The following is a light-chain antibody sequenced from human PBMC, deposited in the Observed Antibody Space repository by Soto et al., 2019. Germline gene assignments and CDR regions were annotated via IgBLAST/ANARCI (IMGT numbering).Light chain of an antibody. J-gene: IGLJ2*01. CDR2: EGN. Sequence: QSVLTQPASVSGSLGESITISCTGTSSDVGTYNLVTWYQQHPGRVPKLILYEGNKRPSGVSSRFSASKSGNTASLTISGLQAEDEADYFCCSYAPSRTLLFGGGTKLTVL. CDR3: CSYAPSRTLL. CDR1: SSDVGTYNL. V-gene: IGLV2-23*01.